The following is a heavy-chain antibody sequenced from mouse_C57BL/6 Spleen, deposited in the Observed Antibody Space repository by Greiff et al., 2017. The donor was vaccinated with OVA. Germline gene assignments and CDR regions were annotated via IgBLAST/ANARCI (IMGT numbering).Heavy chain of an antibody. D-gene: IGHD1-1*01. V-gene: IGHV5-6*01. CDR2: ISSGGSYT. Sequence: EVKLMESGGDLVKPGGSLKLSCAASGFTFSSYGMSWVRQTPDKRLEWVATISSGGSYTYYPDSVKGRFTISRDNAKNTLYLQMSRLKSEDTAMYYCARHYGSSYWYFDVWGTGTTVTVSS. CDR1: GFTFSSYG. CDR3: ARHYGSSYWYFDV. J-gene: IGHJ1*03.